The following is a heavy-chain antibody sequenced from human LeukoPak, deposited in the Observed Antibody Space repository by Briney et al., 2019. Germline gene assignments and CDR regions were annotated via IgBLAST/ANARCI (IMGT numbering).Heavy chain of an antibody. Sequence: GGSLRLSCSASGFTFGSYAMHWVRQAPGKGLEYVSAISSNGGSTYYADSVKGRFTISRDNSKNTLYLQMSSLRAEDTAVYYCVKGRITMVRGVFDYWGQGTLVTVSS. J-gene: IGHJ4*02. D-gene: IGHD3-10*01. CDR1: GFTFGSYA. V-gene: IGHV3-64D*09. CDR2: ISSNGGST. CDR3: VKGRITMVRGVFDY.